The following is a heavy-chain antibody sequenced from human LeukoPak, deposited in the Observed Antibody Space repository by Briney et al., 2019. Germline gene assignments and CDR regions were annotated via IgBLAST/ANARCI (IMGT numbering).Heavy chain of an antibody. CDR2: INSDGSST. V-gene: IGHV3-74*01. CDR1: GFTFSSYW. CDR3: ARDFNADYYDSSGYYYA. J-gene: IGHJ5*02. Sequence: GGSLRLSCAASGFTFSSYWMHWVRQAPGKGLVWVSRINSDGSSTSYADSVKGRFTISRDNAKNSLYLQMNSLRAEDTAVYYCARDFNADYYDSSGYYYAWGQGTLVTVSS. D-gene: IGHD3-22*01.